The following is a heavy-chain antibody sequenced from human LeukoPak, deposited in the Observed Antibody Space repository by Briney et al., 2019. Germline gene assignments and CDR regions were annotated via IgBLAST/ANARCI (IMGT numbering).Heavy chain of an antibody. D-gene: IGHD3-22*01. CDR2: IYYSGST. CDR1: GGSISSYY. J-gene: IGHJ4*02. V-gene: IGHV4-59*01. CDR3: ARGGDDYYDSSGYIP. Sequence: SETLSLTCTVSGGSISSYYWSWIRQPPGKGLEWIGYIYYSGSTNYNPSLKSRVNISVDTSKNQFSLKLSSVTAADTAVYYCARGGDDYYDSSGYIPWGQGTLVTVSS.